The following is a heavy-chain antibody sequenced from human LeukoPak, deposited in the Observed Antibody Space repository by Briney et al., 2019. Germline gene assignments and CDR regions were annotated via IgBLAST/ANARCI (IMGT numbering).Heavy chain of an antibody. CDR2: INQGGSES. V-gene: IGHV3-7*01. CDR3: ARDGSGYYYYYYMDV. D-gene: IGHD3-3*01. CDR1: GFTFSTYW. Sequence: PGGSLRLSCAASGFTFSTYWMTWVRQAPGKGLEWVANINQGGSESYYVDSVKGRFTISRDNAKNTLYLQMNSLRAEDTAVYYCARDGSGYYYYYYMDVWGKGTTVTVSS. J-gene: IGHJ6*03.